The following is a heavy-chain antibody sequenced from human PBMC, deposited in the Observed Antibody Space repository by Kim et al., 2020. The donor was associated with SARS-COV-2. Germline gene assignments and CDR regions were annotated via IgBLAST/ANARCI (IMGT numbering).Heavy chain of an antibody. CDR3: VRDYVTIPTHDWNFDL. D-gene: IGHD2-2*02. CDR2: INPDGHST. V-gene: IGHV3-74*01. J-gene: IGHJ2*01. CDR1: GFTFSTYF. Sequence: GGSLRLSCAASGFTFSTYFMHWVRQAPGEGLVWVSRINPDGHSTAYAESVRGRFTSSRDNAKNTLYLEMNSLGVEDTAVYFCVRDYVTIPTHDWNFDLWGRGTLVTVSS.